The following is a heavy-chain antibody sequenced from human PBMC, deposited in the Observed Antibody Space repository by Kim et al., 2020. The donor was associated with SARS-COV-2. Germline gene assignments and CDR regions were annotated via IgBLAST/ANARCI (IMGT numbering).Heavy chain of an antibody. D-gene: IGHD3-10*01. CDR1: GGSISSGGYY. V-gene: IGHV4-31*03. Sequence: SETLSLTCTVSGGSISSGGYYWSWIRQHPGKGLEWIGYIYYSGSTYYNPSLKSRVTISVDTSKNQFSLKLSSVTAADTAVYYCARAGLLWFGDLDYWGQGTLVTVSS. J-gene: IGHJ4*02. CDR2: IYYSGST. CDR3: ARAGLLWFGDLDY.